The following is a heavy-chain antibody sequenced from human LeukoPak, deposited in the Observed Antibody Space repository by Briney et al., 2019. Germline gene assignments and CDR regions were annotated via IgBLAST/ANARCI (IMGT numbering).Heavy chain of an antibody. CDR2: TSATGGTT. D-gene: IGHD4-23*01. V-gene: IGHV3-23*01. Sequence: GGSLRLSCAASGFTFSSYAMSWVRQAPGKGLEWVSSTSATGGTTYYADSVKGRFTFYRDNSKNTLFLQMNSLRAEDTALYYCARVGGNSQTDYWGQGTLVTVSS. CDR3: ARVGGNSQTDY. J-gene: IGHJ4*02. CDR1: GFTFSSYA.